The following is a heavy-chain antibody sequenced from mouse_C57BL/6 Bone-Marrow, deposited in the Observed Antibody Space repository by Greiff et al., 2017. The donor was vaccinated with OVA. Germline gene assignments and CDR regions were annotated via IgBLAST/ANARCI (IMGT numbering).Heavy chain of an antibody. CDR1: GFSLSTFGMG. V-gene: IGHV8-8*01. D-gene: IGHD2-1*01. Sequence: VMLVESGPGILQPSQTLSLTCSFSGFSLSTFGMGVGWIRPPSGKGLEWLAHIWWDDAKYYNPVLKSRLTISKDTSKNQVFLKIANVDTADTATYYCARVGSNYVDAMDYWGQGTSVTDSS. J-gene: IGHJ4*01. CDR2: IWWDDAK. CDR3: ARVGSNYVDAMDY.